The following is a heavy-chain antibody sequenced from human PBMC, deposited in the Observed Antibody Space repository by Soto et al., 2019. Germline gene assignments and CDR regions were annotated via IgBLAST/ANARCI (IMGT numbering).Heavy chain of an antibody. CDR3: ARGWGYDSNDYYYAY. CDR2: IIPIFGTA. J-gene: IGHJ4*02. Sequence: QVQLVQSGAEVRKPGSSVKVSCKASGGTFSRHAISWVRQAPGHGLEWMGGIIPIFGTANHAQKFQGRVTIIADESTGTVYMELSSLRSEDTAMSYCARGWGYDSNDYYYAYWGQGTLVLVSS. CDR1: GGTFSRHA. V-gene: IGHV1-69*01. D-gene: IGHD3-22*01.